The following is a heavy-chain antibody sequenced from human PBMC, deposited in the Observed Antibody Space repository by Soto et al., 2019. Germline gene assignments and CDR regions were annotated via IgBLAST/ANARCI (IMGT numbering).Heavy chain of an antibody. Sequence: QVQLQQWGAGLLKPSETLSLTCAVYGGSFSGYYWSWIRQPPGKGLEWIGRINHSGSTNYNPSLKSRVTISVDTSKNQFSLKLSSVTAADTAVYYCARGMTVTMDAFDIWGQGTMVTVSS. V-gene: IGHV4-34*01. CDR2: INHSGST. J-gene: IGHJ3*02. D-gene: IGHD4-4*01. CDR1: GGSFSGYY. CDR3: ARGMTVTMDAFDI.